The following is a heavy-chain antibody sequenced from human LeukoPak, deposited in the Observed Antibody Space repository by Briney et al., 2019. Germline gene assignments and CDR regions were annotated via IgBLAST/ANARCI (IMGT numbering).Heavy chain of an antibody. CDR1: GFTFSSYG. Sequence: GRSLRLSCAASGFTFSSYGMHWVRQAPGKGLEWVAVISYDGSNKYYADSMKGRFTISRDNSKNTLYLQMNSLRAEDTAVYYCAKDIQLWTSGFDYWGQGTLVTVSS. CDR3: AKDIQLWTSGFDY. CDR2: ISYDGSNK. D-gene: IGHD5-18*01. J-gene: IGHJ4*02. V-gene: IGHV3-30*18.